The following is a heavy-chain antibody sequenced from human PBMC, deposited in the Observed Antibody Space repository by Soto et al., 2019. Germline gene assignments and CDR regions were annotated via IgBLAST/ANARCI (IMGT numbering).Heavy chain of an antibody. CDR3: AGRCDSTTCLGHFDY. D-gene: IGHD2-2*01. J-gene: IGHJ4*02. V-gene: IGHV1-69*01. CDR2: IIPIFGTA. Sequence: QVQLVQSGAEVKKPGSSVKVSCKASGGTFSTYAISWVRQAPGQGLEWMGGIIPIFGTAKYAQKFQGRVTITADESTSTAYMELSSLRSEDTAVYYCAGRCDSTTCLGHFDYWGQGTLVTVAS. CDR1: GGTFSTYA.